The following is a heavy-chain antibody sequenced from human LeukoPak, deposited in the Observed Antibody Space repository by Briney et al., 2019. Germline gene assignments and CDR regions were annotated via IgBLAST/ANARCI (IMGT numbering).Heavy chain of an antibody. Sequence: GGSLRLSCAASGFTFSSYEMNWVRQAPGKGLEWVSAVSGSGGSTKYADSVKGRFTISRDNSKNTLYLQMNSLRVEDTAVYYCAKDGFGSGGLDLLWFDYWGRGTLVTVSS. J-gene: IGHJ4*02. CDR1: GFTFSSYE. D-gene: IGHD2-2*01. CDR3: AKDGFGSGGLDLLWFDY. V-gene: IGHV3-23*01. CDR2: VSGSGGST.